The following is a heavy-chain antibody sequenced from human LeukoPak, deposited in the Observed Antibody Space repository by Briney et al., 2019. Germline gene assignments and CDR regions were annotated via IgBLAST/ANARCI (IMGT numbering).Heavy chain of an antibody. V-gene: IGHV1-46*01. J-gene: IGHJ5*02. CDR2: INPSGGST. D-gene: IGHD3-22*01. CDR1: GYTFTSHY. CDR3: ATSGYYYDSSGYYAEDWFDP. Sequence: ASVKVSCKASGYTFTSHYMHWVRQAPGQGLEWMGIINPSGGSTSYAQKFQGRVTMTRDTSTSTVYMELSSLRSEDTAVYYCATSGYYYDSSGYYAEDWFDPWGQGTLVTVSS.